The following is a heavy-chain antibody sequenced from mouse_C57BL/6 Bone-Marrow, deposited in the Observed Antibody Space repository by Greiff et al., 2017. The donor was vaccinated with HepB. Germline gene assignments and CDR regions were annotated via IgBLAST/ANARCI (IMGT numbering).Heavy chain of an antibody. CDR3: AIYYDYDEGLAY. CDR2: IYPGSGST. V-gene: IGHV1-55*01. CDR1: GYTFTSYW. D-gene: IGHD2-4*01. J-gene: IGHJ3*01. Sequence: QVQLQQPGAELVKPGASVKMSCKASGYTFTSYWITWVKQRPGQGLEWIGDIYPGSGSTNYNEKFKSKATLTVDTSSSTAYMQLSSLTSEDSAVYYCAIYYDYDEGLAYWGQGTLVTVSA.